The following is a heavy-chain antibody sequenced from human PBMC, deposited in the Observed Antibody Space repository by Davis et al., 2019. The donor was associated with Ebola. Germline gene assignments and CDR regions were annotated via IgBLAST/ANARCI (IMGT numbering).Heavy chain of an antibody. V-gene: IGHV3-7*01. CDR2: IKQDGSEK. D-gene: IGHD6-6*01. J-gene: IGHJ6*02. CDR3: ARDRRQLVLGDYYYGMDV. CDR1: GFTFSSYW. Sequence: GESLKISCAASGFTFSSYWMSWVRQAPGKGLEWVANIKQDGSEKYYVDSVKGRFTISRDNAKNSLYLQMNSLRAEDTAVYYCARDRRQLVLGDYYYGMDVWGQGTTVTVSS.